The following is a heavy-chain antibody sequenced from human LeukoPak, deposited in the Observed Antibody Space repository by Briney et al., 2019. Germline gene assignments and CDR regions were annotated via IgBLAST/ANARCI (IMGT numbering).Heavy chain of an antibody. CDR3: ARGPPYYDYVWGSYRYSGAFDI. CDR2: IWYDGSNK. Sequence: GGSLRLSCAASGFTFSSYGMHWVRQAPGKGLEWVAVIWYDGSNKYYADSVKGRSTISRDNSKNTLYLQMNSLRAEDTAVYYCARGPPYYDYVWGSYRYSGAFDIWGQGTMVTVSS. CDR1: GFTFSSYG. J-gene: IGHJ3*02. V-gene: IGHV3-33*01. D-gene: IGHD3-16*02.